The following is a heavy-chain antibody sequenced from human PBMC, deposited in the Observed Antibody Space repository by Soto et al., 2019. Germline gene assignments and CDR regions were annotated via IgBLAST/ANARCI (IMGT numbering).Heavy chain of an antibody. CDR2: IIPIFGTA. J-gene: IGHJ6*02. Sequence: GASVKVSCKASGGTFSSYAISWVRQAPGQGLEWMGGIIPIFGTANYAQKFQGRVTITADESTSTAYMELSSLRSEDTAVYYCARSLSIGPNPGVTVDYYYYGMDVWGQGTTVTVSS. D-gene: IGHD4-17*01. V-gene: IGHV1-69*13. CDR3: ARSLSIGPNPGVTVDYYYYGMDV. CDR1: GGTFSSYA.